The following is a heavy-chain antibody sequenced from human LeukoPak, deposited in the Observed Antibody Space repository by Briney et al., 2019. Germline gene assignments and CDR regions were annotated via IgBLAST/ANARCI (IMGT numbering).Heavy chain of an antibody. Sequence: GEYLKISCKGSGYSFTSYWIGWVRQMPGKGLEWMGIIYPGDSDTRYSPSFQGQVTISADKSISTAYLQWSSLKASDTAMYYCASYGDYVNDAFDIWGQGTMVTVSS. V-gene: IGHV5-51*01. CDR1: GYSFTSYW. CDR3: ASYGDYVNDAFDI. J-gene: IGHJ3*02. CDR2: IYPGDSDT. D-gene: IGHD4-17*01.